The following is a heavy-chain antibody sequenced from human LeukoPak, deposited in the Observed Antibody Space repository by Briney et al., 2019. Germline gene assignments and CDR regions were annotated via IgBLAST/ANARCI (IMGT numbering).Heavy chain of an antibody. V-gene: IGHV3-53*01. CDR3: ARLRGYSYGPPDY. J-gene: IGHJ4*02. CDR2: IYSGGST. CDR1: GFTVSSNY. Sequence: GGSLRLSCAASGFTVSSNYMSWVRQAPGQGLEWVSVIYSGGSTYYADSVKGRFTISRDSYKNTLYLQMNSLRVEDTAVYYCARLRGYSYGPPDYWGQGTLVTVSS. D-gene: IGHD5-18*01.